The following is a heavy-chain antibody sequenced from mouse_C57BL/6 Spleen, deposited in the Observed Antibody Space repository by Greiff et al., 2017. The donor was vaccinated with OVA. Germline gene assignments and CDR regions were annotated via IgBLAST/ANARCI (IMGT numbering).Heavy chain of an antibody. D-gene: IGHD1-1*01. Sequence: VQLQQSGAELVRPGASVKMSCTASGFNIKDDYMHWVKQRPEQGLEWIGWIDPESGDTEYASKFQGKATITADTSSNTAYLQLSSLTSEDTAVYYCTTAEVAAFGYWGQGTLVTVSA. CDR1: GFNIKDDY. V-gene: IGHV14-4*01. CDR2: IDPESGDT. CDR3: TTAEVAAFGY. J-gene: IGHJ3*01.